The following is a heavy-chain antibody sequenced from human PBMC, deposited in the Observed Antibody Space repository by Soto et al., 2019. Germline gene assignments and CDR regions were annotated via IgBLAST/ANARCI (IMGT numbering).Heavy chain of an antibody. J-gene: IGHJ6*02. CDR1: GFSLSDYA. CDR2: ISSDSRTI. V-gene: IGHV3-48*02. Sequence: GGSLRLSCVASGFSLSDYAVNWVRQAPGKGLEWVSFISSDSRTIYYADYVEGRFTVSRDNARNSVSLQMDSLRDEDAAVYYCSRIKLVEWFFIKVDVYDMDVWGQGTPVTVSS. CDR3: SRIKLVEWFFIKVDVYDMDV. D-gene: IGHD3-3*01.